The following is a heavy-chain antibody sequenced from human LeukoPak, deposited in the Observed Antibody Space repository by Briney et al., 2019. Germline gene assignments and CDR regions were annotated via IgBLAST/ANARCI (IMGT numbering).Heavy chain of an antibody. Sequence: GGALRLSCAASGFAFSDYYMSWIRQATGKGLEWVSYISGSSSYTNYADSVKGRFTISRDNAKNSLYLQMNSLRAEDTAVYYCARGNSMADYWGQGTLVTVSS. J-gene: IGHJ4*02. V-gene: IGHV3-11*06. CDR2: ISGSSSYT. D-gene: IGHD2-21*01. CDR3: ARGNSMADY. CDR1: GFAFSDYY.